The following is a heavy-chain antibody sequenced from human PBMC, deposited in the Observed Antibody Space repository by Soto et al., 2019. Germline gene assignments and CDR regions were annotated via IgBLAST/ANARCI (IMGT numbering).Heavy chain of an antibody. Sequence: QVQLVESGGGVVQPGRSLRLSCAASGFTFSSYAMHWVRQAPGKGLELVSGISYDGSNKYYADSVKVRFTISRDNSKNTLYLHMNSLRAEDTAVYYCERDLRGSGSYLRGVYSYYYGMDVWGQGTTVTVSS. CDR3: ERDLRGSGSYLRGVYSYYYGMDV. J-gene: IGHJ6*02. CDR2: ISYDGSNK. D-gene: IGHD1-26*01. CDR1: GFTFSSYA. V-gene: IGHV3-30-3*01.